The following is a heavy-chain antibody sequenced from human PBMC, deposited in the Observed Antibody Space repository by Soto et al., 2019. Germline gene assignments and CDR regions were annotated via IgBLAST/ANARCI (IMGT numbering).Heavy chain of an antibody. J-gene: IGHJ3*01. Sequence: GGSLRLSCAASGFTFNNYAMNWVRQAPGKGLEWVSVISGSGGSASYADSVQGRFTISRDNSKNTLYLQMNSLRAEDTAIYYCVREDSAWDSRGSFDFWGRGTMVTVSS. CDR2: ISGSGGSA. D-gene: IGHD6-19*01. CDR1: GFTFNNYA. V-gene: IGHV3-23*01. CDR3: VREDSAWDSRGSFDF.